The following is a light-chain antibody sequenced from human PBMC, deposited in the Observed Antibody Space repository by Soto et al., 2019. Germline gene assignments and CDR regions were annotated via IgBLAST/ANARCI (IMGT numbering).Light chain of an antibody. V-gene: IGLV2-11*01. CDR2: DVT. J-gene: IGLJ1*01. CDR1: SSDVGGNNY. CDR3: CSYAGSYTDV. Sequence: QSALTQPRSVSGSPGQSVTISCTGTSSDVGGNNYVSWYQHHPGKAPKLMIYDVTKRPSGVPDRFDGSESGNTASLTISGLQAEDEADDYCCSYAGSYTDVFGTGTKVTVL.